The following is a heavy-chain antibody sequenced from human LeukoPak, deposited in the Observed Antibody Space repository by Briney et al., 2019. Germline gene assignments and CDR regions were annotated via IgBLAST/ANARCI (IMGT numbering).Heavy chain of an antibody. J-gene: IGHJ4*02. CDR3: ATWAHCSSTSNSSTCIDY. CDR2: IAPSSGTT. V-gene: IGHV1-46*01. Sequence: ASVKVSCKASGYTFTSNYMHWVRQAPGQGLEWMGVIAPSSGTTNYAQKFQGRVTITADKSTSTAYMELSSLRSEDTAVYYCATWAHCSSTSNSSTCIDYWGQGTLVTVSS. CDR1: GYTFTSNY. D-gene: IGHD2-2*01.